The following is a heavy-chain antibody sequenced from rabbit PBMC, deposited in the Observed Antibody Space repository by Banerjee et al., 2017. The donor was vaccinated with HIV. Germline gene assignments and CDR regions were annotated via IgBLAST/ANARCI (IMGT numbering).Heavy chain of an antibody. D-gene: IGHD7-1*01. CDR1: GFTISSSYW. J-gene: IGHJ6*01. CDR2: IHVGDGST. V-gene: IGHV1S45*01. CDR3: VRGEHFSVGFSAFTIYLDL. Sequence: QEQLVESGGGLVQPEGSLTLTCTASGFTISSSYWIWWVRQAPGKGLEWIGRIHVGDGSTYYASWVNGRFTISKTSSTTVTLQMTSLTAADTATYFCVRGEHFSVGFSAFTIYLDLWGPGTLVTVS.